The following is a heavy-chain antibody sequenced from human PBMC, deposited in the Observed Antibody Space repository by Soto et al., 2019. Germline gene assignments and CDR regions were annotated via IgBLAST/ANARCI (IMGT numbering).Heavy chain of an antibody. CDR2: IYYSGST. V-gene: IGHV4-31*03. Sequence: SETLSLTCTVSGGSISSGGYYLSWIRQHPGKGLEWIGYIYYSGSTYYNPSLKSRVTISVDTSKNQFSLKLSSVTAADTAVYYCASATYGSGSYWLDYWGQGTLVTVSS. D-gene: IGHD3-10*01. CDR3: ASATYGSGSYWLDY. J-gene: IGHJ4*02. CDR1: GGSISSGGYY.